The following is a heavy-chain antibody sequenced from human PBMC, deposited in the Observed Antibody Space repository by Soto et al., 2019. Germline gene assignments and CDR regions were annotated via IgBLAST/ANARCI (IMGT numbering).Heavy chain of an antibody. CDR3: ASQTYDSSGPQSWGYFQH. CDR1: GYTFTSYY. J-gene: IGHJ1*01. D-gene: IGHD3-22*01. CDR2: INPSGGST. V-gene: IGHV1-46*03. Sequence: QVQLVQSGAEVKKPGASVKVSCKASGYTFTSYYMHWVRQAPGQGLEWMGIINPSGGSTSYAQKFQGRVTMTRDTSTSTVYMELSSLRSEDTAVYYCASQTYDSSGPQSWGYFQHWGQGTLVTVSS.